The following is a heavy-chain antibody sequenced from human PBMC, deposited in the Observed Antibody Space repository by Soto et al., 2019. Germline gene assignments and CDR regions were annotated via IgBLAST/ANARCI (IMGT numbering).Heavy chain of an antibody. J-gene: IGHJ4*02. D-gene: IGHD3-10*01. V-gene: IGHV3-21*01. CDR3: ARDRYYRSGSYRHFDY. Sequence: EVQLVESGGGLVKPGGSLRLSCAASGVTFSSYSINWVRQAPGKGLEWVSSISSSSSHIYYADSVKGRFTISRDNAKNSLYLQMNSLRAEDTAVYYCARDRYYRSGSYRHFDYWGQGTLVTVSS. CDR2: ISSSSSHI. CDR1: GVTFSSYS.